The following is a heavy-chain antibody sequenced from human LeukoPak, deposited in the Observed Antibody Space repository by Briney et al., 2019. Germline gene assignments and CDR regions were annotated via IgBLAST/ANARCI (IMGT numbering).Heavy chain of an antibody. Sequence: PSETLSLTCTVSGGSISSGSYYWSWIRQPAGKGLEWIGRIYTSGSTNYNPSLKSRVTISVDTSKNQFSLKLSSVTAADTAVYYCARVRTLRGAYYYMDVWGEGTTVTVSS. CDR3: ARVRTLRGAYYYMDV. D-gene: IGHD5-12*01. J-gene: IGHJ6*03. CDR2: IYTSGST. V-gene: IGHV4-61*02. CDR1: GGSISSGSYY.